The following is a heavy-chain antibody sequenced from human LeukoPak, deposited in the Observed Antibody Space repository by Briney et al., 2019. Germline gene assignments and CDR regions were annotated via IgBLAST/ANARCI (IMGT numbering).Heavy chain of an antibody. CDR2: IYHSGST. V-gene: IGHV4-59*04. CDR1: GDSLSTYY. J-gene: IGHJ4*02. Sequence: SETLSLTCTVSGDSLSTYYWSWIRQPPGKGLEWIGYIYHSGSTYYNPSLKSRVTISVDRSKNQFSLKLSSVTAADTAVYYCAGYCSGGSCSHWGQGTLVTVSS. CDR3: AGYCSGGSCSH. D-gene: IGHD2-15*01.